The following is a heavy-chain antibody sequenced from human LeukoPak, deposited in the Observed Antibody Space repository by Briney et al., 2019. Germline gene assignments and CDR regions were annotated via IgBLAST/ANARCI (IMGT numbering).Heavy chain of an antibody. J-gene: IGHJ4*02. Sequence: PGGSLRLSCEASGFTFSTYSMNWVRQAPGKGLEWVSSITTSNYIYYRDSVKGRFTISRDNAKNSLYLQMNSLRPEDTAIYYCAKLFESGTYNNFFHYWGQGTLVTVFS. D-gene: IGHD3-10*01. V-gene: IGHV3-21*04. CDR2: ITTSNYI. CDR1: GFTFSTYS. CDR3: AKLFESGTYNNFFHY.